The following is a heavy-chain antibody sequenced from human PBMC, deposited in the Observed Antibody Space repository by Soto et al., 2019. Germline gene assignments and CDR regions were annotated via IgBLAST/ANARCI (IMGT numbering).Heavy chain of an antibody. V-gene: IGHV3-23*01. CDR1: GFTFSSYA. Sequence: EVQLLESGGGLVQPGGSLRLSCAASGFTFSSYAMSWVRQAPGKGLEWVSAISGSGGSTYYADSVKGRFTISRDNSKNTLYLQMNSLRAEDTAVYYCANLRFLECLFLDFYYGMDVWGQGTTFTVSS. J-gene: IGHJ6*02. CDR2: ISGSGGST. D-gene: IGHD3-3*01. CDR3: ANLRFLECLFLDFYYGMDV.